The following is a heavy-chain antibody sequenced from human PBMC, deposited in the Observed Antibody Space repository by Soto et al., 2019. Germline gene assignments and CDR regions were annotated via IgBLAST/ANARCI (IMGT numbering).Heavy chain of an antibody. CDR3: AKEIYPRTVLDSSSPWGDY. CDR2: MSYAGTYK. D-gene: IGHD6-6*01. V-gene: IGHV3-30*18. CDR1: GFTFSDYG. J-gene: IGHJ4*02. Sequence: QVQLVESGGGVVQPGRSLRLSCAVSGFTFSDYGMHWVRQAPGKGLEWVAVMSYAGTYKYYADSVKGRFTISRDLSGNTLFLQMNSLRLEDTAVYFWAKEIYPRTVLDSSSPWGDYWGQGTLVTVSS.